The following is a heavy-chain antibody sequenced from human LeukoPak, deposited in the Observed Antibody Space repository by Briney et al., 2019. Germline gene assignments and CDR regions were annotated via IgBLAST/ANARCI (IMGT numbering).Heavy chain of an antibody. CDR3: ARDRYYYGSGMGIDY. D-gene: IGHD3-10*01. CDR2: IYYSGST. J-gene: IGHJ4*02. Sequence: SETLSLTCTVSGGSISSSSYYWDWIRQPPGKGLEWIGSIYYSGSTYYNPSLKSRVTMSVDTSKNQFSLKLSSVTAADTAVYYCARDRYYYGSGMGIDYWGQGTLVTVSS. V-gene: IGHV4-39*07. CDR1: GGSISSSSYY.